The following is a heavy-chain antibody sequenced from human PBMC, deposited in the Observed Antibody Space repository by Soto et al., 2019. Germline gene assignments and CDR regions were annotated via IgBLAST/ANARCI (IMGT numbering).Heavy chain of an antibody. J-gene: IGHJ5*02. CDR1: GVHFSSYA. Sequence: QVQLVQSGAGVKKPGSSEKVSCRASGVHFSSYAISWVRQDPGQGLEWMGGFIHSFGKANYEQKFQGRVTTTADKSTGTAYLGLSSLRSKDTAVCYCAGDRAGIAARFDPWGQGTLVTVSS. CDR2: FIHSFGKA. D-gene: IGHD6-6*01. V-gene: IGHV1-69*06. CDR3: AGDRAGIAARFDP.